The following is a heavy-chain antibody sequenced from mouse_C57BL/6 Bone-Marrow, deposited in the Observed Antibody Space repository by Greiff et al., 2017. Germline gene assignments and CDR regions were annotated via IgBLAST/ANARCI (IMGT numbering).Heavy chain of an antibody. CDR1: GFSFTCYG. D-gene: IGHD2-4*01. J-gene: IGHJ3*01. CDR2: IWGGGST. Sequence: VMLVESGPGLVAPSQSLSITFTVSGFSFTCYGVDWVRQPPGMGVVLLGVIWGGGSTNYNSALMSRLSFSKDNSKSQVFLKMKSLQTDDTAMYYCAKHDDCDAVAYWGQGTLVTVSA. CDR3: AKHDDCDAVAY. V-gene: IGHV2-9*01.